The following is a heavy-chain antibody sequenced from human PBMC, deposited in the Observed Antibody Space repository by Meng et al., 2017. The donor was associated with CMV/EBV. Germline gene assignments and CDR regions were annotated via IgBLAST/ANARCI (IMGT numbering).Heavy chain of an antibody. D-gene: IGHD6-13*01. CDR3: ARWATYSSSWYIWNWFDP. V-gene: IGHV1-2*02. J-gene: IGHJ5*02. CDR1: GYTFTGYY. CDR2: INPNSGGT. Sequence: LGQLGAEGKKPGASSKVSCKASGYTFTGYYMHWVRQAPGQGLEWMGWINPNSGGTNYAQKFQGRVTMTRDTSISTAYMELSRLRSDDTAVYYCARWATYSSSWYIWNWFDPWGQGTLVTVSS.